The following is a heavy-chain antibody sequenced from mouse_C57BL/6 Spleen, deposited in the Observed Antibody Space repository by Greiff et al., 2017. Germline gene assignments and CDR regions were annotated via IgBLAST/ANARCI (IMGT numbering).Heavy chain of an antibody. J-gene: IGHJ2*01. CDR3: ANYGSSWFDY. CDR2: ICPSDDST. V-gene: IGHV1-78*01. Sequence: QVQLQQSDAELVKPGASVTISCKVSGYTFTDYTIHWLKQRPEQGLEWIGYICPSDDSTKYNEKFNGKATLTADKSSSTAYMQLNSLTSEDSAVYFCANYGSSWFDYWGQGTTLTVAS. CDR1: GYTFTDYT. D-gene: IGHD1-1*01.